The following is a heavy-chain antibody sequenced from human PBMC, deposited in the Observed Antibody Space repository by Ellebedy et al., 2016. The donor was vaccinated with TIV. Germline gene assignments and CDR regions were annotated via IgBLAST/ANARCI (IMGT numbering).Heavy chain of an antibody. D-gene: IGHD3-10*01. J-gene: IGHJ4*02. Sequence: AASVKVSCRASGYSFSAYYIHWVRQAPGQGLEWMAWINPNTGATKYAQSFQGRVTLTTDTSISTAYMELSGPTSDATALYFCARGLWFGVLLYLDHWGQGTLITVSS. CDR1: GYSFSAYY. V-gene: IGHV1-2*02. CDR3: ARGLWFGVLLYLDH. CDR2: INPNTGAT.